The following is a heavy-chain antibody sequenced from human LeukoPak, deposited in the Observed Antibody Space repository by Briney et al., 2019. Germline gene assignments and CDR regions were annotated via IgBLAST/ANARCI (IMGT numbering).Heavy chain of an antibody. Sequence: GGSLRLSCAASGFTFSSYGMHWVRQAPGKGLEWVAVIWYDGSNKYYADSVKGRFTISRDNAKNKVYLQMNSLRAEDTALYYCVRGQATAWGLDYWGQGTPDTVSS. CDR3: VRGQATAWGLDY. J-gene: IGHJ4*02. CDR1: GFTFSSYG. V-gene: IGHV3-33*01. CDR2: IWYDGSNK. D-gene: IGHD6-13*01.